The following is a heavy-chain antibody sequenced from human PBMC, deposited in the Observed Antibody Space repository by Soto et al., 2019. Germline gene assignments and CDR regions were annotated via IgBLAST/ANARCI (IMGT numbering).Heavy chain of an antibody. CDR3: ARHKSGSDWLDP. CDR2: MFYSGAT. CDR1: GGSISDISYC. V-gene: IGHV4-39*01. D-gene: IGHD2-15*01. Sequence: SETLSLTCTVSGGSISDISYCWVWIRHPPGKGLQWIGCMFYSGATYYNPSLKNRVTLSVDTSNNEFSLKLVSVTAPDTAVYYCARHKSGSDWLDPWGQGTLVTVSS. J-gene: IGHJ5*02.